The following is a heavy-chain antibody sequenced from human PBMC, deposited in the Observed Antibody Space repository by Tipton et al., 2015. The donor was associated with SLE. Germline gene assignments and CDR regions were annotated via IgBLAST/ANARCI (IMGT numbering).Heavy chain of an antibody. Sequence: SLRLSCAASGFTFNNYAMTWVRQAPGKGLEWVSSISGSGSDTHYADSVKARFTISRDNSRDTLYLQMSSLRAGDTAVYFCAKADHQWLVQSFDHWGQGTLVTVSS. CDR3: AKADHQWLVQSFDH. CDR1: GFTFNNYA. CDR2: ISGSGSDT. J-gene: IGHJ4*02. D-gene: IGHD6-19*01. V-gene: IGHV3-23*01.